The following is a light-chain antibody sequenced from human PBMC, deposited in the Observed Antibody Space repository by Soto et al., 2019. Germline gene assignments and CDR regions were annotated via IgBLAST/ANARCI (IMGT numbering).Light chain of an antibody. CDR2: DAS. J-gene: IGKJ4*01. CDR3: QQRSNWPLT. CDR1: QSVSSY. V-gene: IGKV3-11*01. Sequence: EIVLTQSPATLSLSPGERATLSCRASQSVSSYLAWYQQKPGQAPRLLIYDASNRATGIPARFSGSGSGTDFTLTISSLDPEDCAVYYCQQRSNWPLTFGGGTKVEIK.